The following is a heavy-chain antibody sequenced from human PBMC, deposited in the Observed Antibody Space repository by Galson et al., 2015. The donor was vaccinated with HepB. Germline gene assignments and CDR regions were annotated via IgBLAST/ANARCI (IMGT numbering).Heavy chain of an antibody. V-gene: IGHV3-64D*06. D-gene: IGHD6-13*01. CDR3: VKQNEGVAAAGS. Sequence: SLRLSCAASGFTFSSYAMHWVRQAPGKGLEYVSAISSDGGSTYYADSVKGRFTVSRDNSKNTLYLQMSSLRAEDTAVYYCVKQNEGVAAAGSWGQGTLVTVSS. J-gene: IGHJ4*02. CDR1: GFTFSSYA. CDR2: ISSDGGST.